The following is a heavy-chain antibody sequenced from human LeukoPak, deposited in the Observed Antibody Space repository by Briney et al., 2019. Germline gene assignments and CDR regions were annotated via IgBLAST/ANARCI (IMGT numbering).Heavy chain of an antibody. CDR3: ARHRKDWYAPRQH. J-gene: IGHJ1*01. Sequence: SETLSLTCAVSGDSISSTYYWGWIRQPPGKGLEWIGTIYHDGVTYYSPSLKSRVTISIDTSRNQFSLILSSVTAADTAMYYCARHRKDWYAPRQHWGPGTFVTVSA. V-gene: IGHV4-38-2*01. CDR1: GDSISSTYY. CDR2: IYHDGVT. D-gene: IGHD3/OR15-3a*01.